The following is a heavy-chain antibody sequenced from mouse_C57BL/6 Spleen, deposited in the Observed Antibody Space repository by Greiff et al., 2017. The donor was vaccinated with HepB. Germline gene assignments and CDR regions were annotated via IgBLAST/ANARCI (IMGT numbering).Heavy chain of an antibody. D-gene: IGHD1-1*01. J-gene: IGHJ4*01. V-gene: IGHV2-2*01. CDR3: ARNFDYGSRESAMDY. Sequence: VQLQQSGPGLVQPSQSLSITCTVSGFSLTSYGVHWVRQSPGKGLEWLGVISSGGSTDYNAAFISRLSISKDNSKSQVFFKMNSLQADDTAIYYCARNFDYGSRESAMDYWGQGTSVTVSS. CDR2: ISSGGST. CDR1: GFSLTSYG.